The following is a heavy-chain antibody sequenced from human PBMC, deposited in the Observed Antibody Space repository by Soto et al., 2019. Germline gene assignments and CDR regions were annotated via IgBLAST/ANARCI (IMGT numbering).Heavy chain of an antibody. CDR1: GFTFSNYG. CDR2: ISYAGSNK. CDR3: AKEIHSSGYYYSGGSDY. V-gene: IGHV3-30*18. D-gene: IGHD3-22*01. J-gene: IGHJ4*02. Sequence: GGSLRLSCAASGFTFSNYGMHWVRQAPGKGLEWVAVISYAGSNKYYVDSVKGRFTISRDNSKNTLFLQMDSLRAEDTAVYYCAKEIHSSGYYYSGGSDYWGQGTLVTVSS.